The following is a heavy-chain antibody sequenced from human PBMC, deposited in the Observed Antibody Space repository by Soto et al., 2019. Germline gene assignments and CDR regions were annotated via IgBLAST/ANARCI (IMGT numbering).Heavy chain of an antibody. J-gene: IGHJ4*02. Sequence: QVQLVESGGGVVQPGRSLRLSCAASGFTFSSYGMHWVRQAPGKGLEWVAVISYDGSNKYYADSVKGRFTISIDNSKNTLYLQMNSLRAEDTAVYYCAKPSGSYQFDYWGQGTLVTVSS. CDR3: AKPSGSYQFDY. CDR1: GFTFSSYG. V-gene: IGHV3-30*18. CDR2: ISYDGSNK. D-gene: IGHD1-26*01.